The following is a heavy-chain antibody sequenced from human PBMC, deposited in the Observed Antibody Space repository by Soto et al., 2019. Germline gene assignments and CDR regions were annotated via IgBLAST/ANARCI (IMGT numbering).Heavy chain of an antibody. Sequence: QVQLVQSGAEVKESGASVKVSCKASGYTFTTNGVSWVRQGPGQGIEWMGWINADSGETRYAQKFQGRVTMTTDTSTSTAYMDLRSLTSDDTAVYYCARDLGYGDYGTDYWGQVTLVTVSS. J-gene: IGHJ4*02. CDR1: GYTFTTNG. CDR2: INADSGET. V-gene: IGHV1-18*04. D-gene: IGHD4-17*01. CDR3: ARDLGYGDYGTDY.